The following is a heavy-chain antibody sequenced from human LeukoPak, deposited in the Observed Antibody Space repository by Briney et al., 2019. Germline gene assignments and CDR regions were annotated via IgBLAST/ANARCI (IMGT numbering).Heavy chain of an antibody. V-gene: IGHV3-30*02. CDR3: AKDSDDILTRGHMDV. CDR2: IRYDGSNK. CDR1: GFTFSSYG. Sequence: PGGSLRLSCAASGFTFSSYGMHWVRQAPGKGLEWVAFIRYDGSNKYYADSVKGRFTISRDNSKNTLYLQMNSLRAEDTAVYYCAKDSDDILTRGHMDVWGKGTTVTISS. J-gene: IGHJ6*03. D-gene: IGHD3-9*01.